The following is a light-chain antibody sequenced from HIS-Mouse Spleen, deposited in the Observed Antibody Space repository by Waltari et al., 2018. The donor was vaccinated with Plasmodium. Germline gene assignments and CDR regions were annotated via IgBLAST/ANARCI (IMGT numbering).Light chain of an antibody. J-gene: IGKJ2*01. CDR3: QQYGSSPYT. Sequence: EIVLTQSSVTLSLSPGEPATLSCRASQSVSSSYLAWYQQKPGQAPRLLIYGASSRATGIPDRFSGSGSGTDFTLTISRLEPEDFAVYYCQQYGSSPYTFGQGTKLEIK. CDR1: QSVSSSY. CDR2: GAS. V-gene: IGKV3-20*01.